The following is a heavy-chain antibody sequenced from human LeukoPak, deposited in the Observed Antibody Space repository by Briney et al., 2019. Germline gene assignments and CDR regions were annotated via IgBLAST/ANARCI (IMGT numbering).Heavy chain of an antibody. Sequence: SETLSLTCAVYGGSFSGYYWSWIRQPPGKGLEWIGEINHSGSTNYNPSLKSRVTISVDTSKNQFSLKLSSVTAADTAVYYCARELGYSYGRYFDYWGQGTLVIVSS. J-gene: IGHJ4*02. V-gene: IGHV4-34*01. CDR2: INHSGST. D-gene: IGHD5-18*01. CDR1: GGSFSGYY. CDR3: ARELGYSYGRYFDY.